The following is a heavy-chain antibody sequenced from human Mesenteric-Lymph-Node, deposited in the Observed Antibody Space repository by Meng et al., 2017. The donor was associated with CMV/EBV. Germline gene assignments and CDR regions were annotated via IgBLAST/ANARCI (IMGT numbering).Heavy chain of an antibody. CDR1: GYTFTSYG. V-gene: IGHV1-18*01. J-gene: IGHJ3*02. CDR3: ARGGRLYCSSTSCYTVAFDI. CDR2: ISAYNGNT. D-gene: IGHD2-2*02. Sequence: ASVKVSCKASGYTFTSYGISWVRQAPGQGLEWMGWISAYNGNTNYAQKLQGRVTMTTDTSTSTAYMELRSLRSDDTAVYYCARGGRLYCSSTSCYTVAFDIWGQGTMVTVSS.